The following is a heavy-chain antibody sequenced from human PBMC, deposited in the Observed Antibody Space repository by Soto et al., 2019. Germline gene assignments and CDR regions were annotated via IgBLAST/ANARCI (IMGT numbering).Heavy chain of an antibody. D-gene: IGHD3-22*01. CDR3: ARGDRRPNY. CDR2: ISAYNGDT. CDR1: GYPFITYS. V-gene: IGHV1-18*01. Sequence: ASVKVSCKASGYPFITYSITWVRQAPGQGLEWMGSISAYNGDTNYAQKLQGRVTMTTDTSTSTAYMELTNLISDDTALYYCARGDRRPNYWGQGTLVTVSS. J-gene: IGHJ4*02.